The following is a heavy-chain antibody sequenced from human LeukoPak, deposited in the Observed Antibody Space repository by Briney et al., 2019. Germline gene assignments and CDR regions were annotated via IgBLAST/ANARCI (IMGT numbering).Heavy chain of an antibody. D-gene: IGHD2-2*02. Sequence: SETLSLTCTVSGDSISTNGYCWTWIRQPPGKGLEWIGSIYCSGNSYYNSSLKSRVTMSMDSSRNQFSLRLTSVTAADTAVYFCSCYSTSLGWFDPWGQGTLVTVSS. CDR1: GDSISTNGYC. V-gene: IGHV4-39*01. CDR3: SCYSTSLGWFDP. J-gene: IGHJ5*02. CDR2: IYCSGNS.